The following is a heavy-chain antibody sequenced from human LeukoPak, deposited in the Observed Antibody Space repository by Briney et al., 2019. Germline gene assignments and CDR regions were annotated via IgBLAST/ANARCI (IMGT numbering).Heavy chain of an antibody. V-gene: IGHV3-66*01. CDR2: IYSGGST. CDR1: GFTLSSNY. D-gene: IGHD6-6*01. J-gene: IGHJ4*02. CDR3: ARAGSIAARRPNYFDY. Sequence: GGSLRLSCAASGFTLSSNYMSWVRQAPGKGLEWVSVIYSGGSTYYADSVKGRFTISRDNSKNTLYLQMNSLRAEDTAVYYCARAGSIAARRPNYFDYWGQGTLVTVSS.